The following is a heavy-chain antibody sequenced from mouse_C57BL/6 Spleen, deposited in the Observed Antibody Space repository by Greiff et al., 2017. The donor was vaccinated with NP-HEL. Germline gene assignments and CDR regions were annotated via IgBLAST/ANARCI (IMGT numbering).Heavy chain of an antibody. CDR2: INPSSGYT. Sequence: VQLQQSGAELAKPGASVKLSCKASGYTSTSYWMQWVKQRPGQGLEWIGYINPSSGYTKYNQKFKDKASLTADKSSRTAYMQLSSLTYEDSGVYDCSRGLMGAIDYWGQGTSVTVSS. J-gene: IGHJ4*01. V-gene: IGHV1-7*01. CDR3: SRGLMGAIDY. CDR1: GYTSTSYW. D-gene: IGHD2-4*01.